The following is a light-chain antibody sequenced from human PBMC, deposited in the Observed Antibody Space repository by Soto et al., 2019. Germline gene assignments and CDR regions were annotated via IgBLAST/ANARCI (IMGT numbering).Light chain of an antibody. V-gene: IGKV3-15*01. CDR1: RSVSNN. CDR3: QQYNNWPPWT. CDR2: DAS. Sequence: EIVLTQSPATLSLSPGESATLSCRASRSVSNNLAWYQQKPGQAPRLLMYDASTRATGIPARFSGSGSGTEFTLTISSLQSEDFAVYYCQQYNNWPPWTFGQGTKVDIK. J-gene: IGKJ1*01.